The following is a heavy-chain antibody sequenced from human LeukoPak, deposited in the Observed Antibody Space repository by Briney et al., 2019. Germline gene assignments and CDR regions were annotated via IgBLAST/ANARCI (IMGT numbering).Heavy chain of an antibody. CDR3: ARHHDSSGLYGPFDY. D-gene: IGHD3-22*01. CDR1: SGSISTYY. J-gene: IGHJ4*02. Sequence: PSETLSLTCTVSSGSISTYYWSWIRQPPGKGLEWIGYIYHNGNTNYNPSLKSRVTLSVDTSKSQFSLKLSSVTAADAAVYYCARHHDSSGLYGPFDYWGQGTLVTVSS. CDR2: IYHNGNT. V-gene: IGHV4-59*01.